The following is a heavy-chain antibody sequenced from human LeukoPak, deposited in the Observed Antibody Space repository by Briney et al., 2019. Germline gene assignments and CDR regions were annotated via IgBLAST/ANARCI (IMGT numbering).Heavy chain of an antibody. CDR3: ARAPGTMIVVDY. D-gene: IGHD3-22*01. Sequence: GGSLRLSCAASGFTFSSYAMRWVRQAPGKGLKWVAVTSFDGSDNYYADSVKGRFTISRDNSKNTLYLQMNSLRPDDTAVYYCARAPGTMIVVDYWGQGTLVTVSS. CDR1: GFTFSSYA. J-gene: IGHJ4*02. CDR2: TSFDGSDN. V-gene: IGHV3-30*04.